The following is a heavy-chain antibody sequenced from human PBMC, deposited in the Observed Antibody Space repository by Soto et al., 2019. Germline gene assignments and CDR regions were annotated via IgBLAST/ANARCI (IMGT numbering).Heavy chain of an antibody. CDR3: AKDGNWLDVYFDV. CDR2: SSASGRSR. D-gene: IGHD6-19*01. J-gene: IGHJ4*02. Sequence: GGSLRLSCVASGIEFSNYAMSWVRQAPGKGLEWVSVSSASGRSRYHADSVKGRFTISRDNSKNTLYLHMTNLRAEDTAVYYCAKDGNWLDVYFDVWGQGTPVTVSS. V-gene: IGHV3-23*01. CDR1: GIEFSNYA.